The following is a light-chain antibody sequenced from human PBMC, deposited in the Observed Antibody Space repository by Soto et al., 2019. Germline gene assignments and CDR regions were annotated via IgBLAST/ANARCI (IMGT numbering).Light chain of an antibody. CDR3: SSYAGSNKVV. Sequence: QSALTQPPSASGSPGQSVPISCTGTSSDVGGYNYVSWYQQHPGKAPKLVIYEVSKRPSGVPDRFSGSKSGNTSSLTVSGLQAEDEADYYCSSYAGSNKVVFGGGTKFTVL. V-gene: IGLV2-8*01. CDR1: SSDVGGYNY. CDR2: EVS. J-gene: IGLJ2*01.